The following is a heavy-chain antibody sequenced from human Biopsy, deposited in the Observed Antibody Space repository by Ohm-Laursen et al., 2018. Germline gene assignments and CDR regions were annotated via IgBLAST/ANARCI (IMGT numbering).Heavy chain of an antibody. Sequence: SSVKVSCKASGVTFDTYAFGWVRQAPGQGLEWMGGRIPYFNTIYYARNFQDRAVITADRSARTTDMQLSGLRPDDTAVYYCVGGKRGPPIGVTVPGDAFDLWGPGTMVTVPP. CDR3: VGGKRGPPIGVTVPGDAFDL. J-gene: IGHJ3*01. V-gene: IGHV1-69*01. D-gene: IGHD2/OR15-2a*01. CDR1: GVTFDTYA. CDR2: RIPYFNTI.